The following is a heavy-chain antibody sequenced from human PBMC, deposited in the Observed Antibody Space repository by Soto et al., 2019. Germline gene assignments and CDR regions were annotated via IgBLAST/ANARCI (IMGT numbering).Heavy chain of an antibody. J-gene: IGHJ6*02. V-gene: IGHV4-31*03. Sequence: SETLSLTCTVSGGSISSGGYYWSWIRQHPGKGLEWIGYIYYSGSTYYNPSLKSRVTISVDTSRDQVSLRLRSVTRADTAVYYCARDQYDFRSGSYYYAMEVWGQGTKVTVSS. CDR1: GGSISSGGYY. D-gene: IGHD3-3*01. CDR2: IYYSGST. CDR3: ARDQYDFRSGSYYYAMEV.